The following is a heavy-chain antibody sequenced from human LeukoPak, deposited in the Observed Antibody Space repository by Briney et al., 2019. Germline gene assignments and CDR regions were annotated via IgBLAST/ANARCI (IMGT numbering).Heavy chain of an antibody. CDR2: IYTSGST. D-gene: IGHD6-13*01. CDR1: GGSISSYY. V-gene: IGHV4-4*07. Sequence: SETLSLTCTVSGGSISSYYWSWIRQPAGKGLEWIGRIYTSGSTNYNPSLNSRVTMSVDTSKNQFSLKLSSVTAADTAVYYCARDHTSSIAAAGTLYYYYYMDVWGKGTTVTVSS. CDR3: ARDHTSSIAAAGTLYYYYYMDV. J-gene: IGHJ6*03.